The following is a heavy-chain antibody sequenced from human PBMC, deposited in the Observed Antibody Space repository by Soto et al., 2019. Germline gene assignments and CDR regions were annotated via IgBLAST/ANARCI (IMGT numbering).Heavy chain of an antibody. J-gene: IGHJ5*02. CDR2: IIPIFGTA. D-gene: IGHD4-17*01. Sequence: SVKVSCKASGGAFSSYAISWVRQAPGQGLEWMGGIIPIFGTANYAQKFQGRVTMTADESTSTAYMELSSLRSEDTAVYYCASAGCTVTDDGWFDPWGQGTLLTVSS. CDR1: GGAFSSYA. CDR3: ASAGCTVTDDGWFDP. V-gene: IGHV1-69*13.